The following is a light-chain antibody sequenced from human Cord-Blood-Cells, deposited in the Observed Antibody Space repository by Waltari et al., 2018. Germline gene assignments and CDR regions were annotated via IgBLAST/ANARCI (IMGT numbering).Light chain of an antibody. V-gene: IGKV1-5*03. J-gene: IGKJ2*01. CDR1: QSISSW. CDR2: KAC. Sequence: DLQMTQSPSTLSASVADRFTITCRASQSISSWLARYQQKQGKTPKLLIYKACSLESGVPSRFSGSGSGTEFTLTTSSLPPYDFAPYYCQQYNSAFGQEIKLESK. CDR3: QQYNSA.